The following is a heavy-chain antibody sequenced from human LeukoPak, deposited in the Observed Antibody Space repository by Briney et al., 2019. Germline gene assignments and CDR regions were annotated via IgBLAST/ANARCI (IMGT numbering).Heavy chain of an antibody. V-gene: IGHV1-46*01. CDR2: INPSGGST. D-gene: IGHD1-26*01. CDR3: ARGEWELILD. CDR1: AYSFSRYY. Sequence: AGTVSCKESAYSFSRYYMYMVRLGPAPGQEWMGIINPSGGSTSYAQKFQGRVTVTRDTSTSTVYVDLSSLRSEDTAVYYCARGEWELILDWGQGTLVTVSS. J-gene: IGHJ4*02.